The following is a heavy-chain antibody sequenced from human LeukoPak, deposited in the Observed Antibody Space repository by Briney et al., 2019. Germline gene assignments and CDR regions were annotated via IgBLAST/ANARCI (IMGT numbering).Heavy chain of an antibody. CDR1: GFTFSDYY. CDR3: ALSSISPSYYYGVDV. D-gene: IGHD6-13*01. Sequence: GGSLRLSCAASGFTFSDYYMTWIRQAPGKGLDWVSYIDRSGSNVFYADSVKGRFIMSRDNTRNSLYLQMHSLRAKDSAVYYCALSSISPSYYYGVDVWGQGTTVTVSS. CDR2: IDRSGSNV. V-gene: IGHV3-11*01. J-gene: IGHJ6*02.